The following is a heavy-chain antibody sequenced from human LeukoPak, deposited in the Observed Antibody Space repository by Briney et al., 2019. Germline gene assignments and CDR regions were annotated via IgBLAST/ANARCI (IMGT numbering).Heavy chain of an antibody. CDR1: GYTISDYH. CDR3: ARRRVDNDFWSGYYYYGMDV. Sequence: ASVKVSCKASGYTISDYHIHWVRQAPGQGLEYLGWVSPGSRDAHYAQTFRGRVTLTRDSSINTAYMDLKSLMFDDTAVYYCARRRVDNDFWSGYYYYGMDVWGQGTTVTVSS. V-gene: IGHV1-2*02. J-gene: IGHJ6*02. D-gene: IGHD3-3*01. CDR2: VSPGSRDA.